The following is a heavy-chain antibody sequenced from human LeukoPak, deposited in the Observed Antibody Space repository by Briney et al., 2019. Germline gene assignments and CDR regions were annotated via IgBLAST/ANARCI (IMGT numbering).Heavy chain of an antibody. D-gene: IGHD1/OR15-1a*01. Sequence: SETLSLTCTVSGGSISSYYWSWIRQHPGKGLEWIGYIYYSGSTYYNPSLKSRVTISVDTSKNQFSLKLSSVTAADTAVYYCATGTGVYYYYYYMDVWGKGTTVTVSS. J-gene: IGHJ6*03. V-gene: IGHV4-59*06. CDR2: IYYSGST. CDR1: GGSISSYY. CDR3: ATGTGVYYYYYYMDV.